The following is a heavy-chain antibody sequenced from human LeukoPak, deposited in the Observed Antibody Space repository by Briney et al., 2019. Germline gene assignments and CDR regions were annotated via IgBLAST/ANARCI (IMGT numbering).Heavy chain of an antibody. CDR2: ISGSGGGT. CDR1: GFTFSSYA. J-gene: IGHJ4*02. V-gene: IGHV3-23*01. D-gene: IGHD1-26*01. Sequence: GGSLRLSCTASGFTFSSYAMSWVRQAPEKGLEWVSTISGSGGGTYYADSVKGRFTISRDDSKNTLYLQMNSLRAEDTAVYYCAKDLGRYRNNYFDYWGQGTLVTVSS. CDR3: AKDLGRYRNNYFDY.